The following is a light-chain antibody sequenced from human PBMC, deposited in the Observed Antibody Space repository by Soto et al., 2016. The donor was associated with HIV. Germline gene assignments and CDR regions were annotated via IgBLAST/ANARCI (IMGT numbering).Light chain of an antibody. CDR1: NVGSKS. Sequence: SYELTQPPSLSVAPRKTARITCGGNNVGSKSVQWYQQKPGQAPVLVVYDDSDRPSGIPERFSGSNSGNTATLTICRVEAGDEADYYCQVWDVSTDLVLFGGGTKLTVL. CDR2: DDS. J-gene: IGLJ2*01. V-gene: IGLV3-21*03. CDR3: QVWDVSTDLVL.